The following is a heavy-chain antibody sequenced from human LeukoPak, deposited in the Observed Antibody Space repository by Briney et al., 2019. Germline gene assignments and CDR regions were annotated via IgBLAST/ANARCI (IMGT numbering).Heavy chain of an antibody. Sequence: GGSLTLFCAASGFTFSSYSMNWVRQAPGKGLEWVSSISATSNYIYYADSVKGRFTISRDNAKNSLYLQMNSLRAEDTAVYYCARDTSGYTFDDWGQGTLVTVSS. J-gene: IGHJ4*02. CDR3: ARDTSGYTFDD. CDR2: ISATSNYI. V-gene: IGHV3-21*01. CDR1: GFTFSSYS. D-gene: IGHD5-18*01.